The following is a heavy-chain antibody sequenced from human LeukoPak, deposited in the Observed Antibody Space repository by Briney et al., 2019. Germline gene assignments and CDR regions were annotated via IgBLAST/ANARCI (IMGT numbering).Heavy chain of an antibody. CDR2: IYPGDSDT. CDR1: GYSFTSYW. D-gene: IGHD1-20*01. CDR3: ARRMGYNWNDVGNWFDP. Sequence: GESLKISCKGSGYSFTSYWIGWVRQMPGKGLEWMGIIYPGDSDTRYSPSFQGQVTISADKSISTAYLQWSSLKASDTAMYYCARRMGYNWNDVGNWFDPWGQGTLVTASS. V-gene: IGHV5-51*01. J-gene: IGHJ5*02.